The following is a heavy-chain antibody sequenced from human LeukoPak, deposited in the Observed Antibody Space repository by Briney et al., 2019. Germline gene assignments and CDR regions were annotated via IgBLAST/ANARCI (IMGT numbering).Heavy chain of an antibody. V-gene: IGHV4-59*08. Sequence: SETLSLTCTVSGGSISSYYWSWIRQPPGKGLEWIGYIYYSGSTNFNPSLKSRVTISVDTSKNQFSLKLSSVTAADTAVYYCATTENSGGWFGYWGQGTLVTVSS. CDR2: IYYSGST. J-gene: IGHJ4*02. CDR1: GGSISSYY. D-gene: IGHD6-19*01. CDR3: ATTENSGGWFGY.